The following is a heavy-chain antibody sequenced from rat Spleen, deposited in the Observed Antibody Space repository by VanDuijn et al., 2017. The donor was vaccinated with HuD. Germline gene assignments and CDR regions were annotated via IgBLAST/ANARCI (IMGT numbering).Heavy chain of an antibody. CDR3: ARHIRPNYSGDLYNWFAY. CDR2: IRYDGSST. Sequence: EVQLVESDGGLVQPGRSLKLSCAASGFTFSDYYMAWVRQAPTKGLEWVATIRYDGSSTYYRDSVKGRFTISRDNAKSTRYLQMDSLRSEDTATYYCARHIRPNYSGDLYNWFAYWGQGTLVTVSS. J-gene: IGHJ3*01. D-gene: IGHD1-1*01. CDR1: GFTFSDYY. V-gene: IGHV5-29*01.